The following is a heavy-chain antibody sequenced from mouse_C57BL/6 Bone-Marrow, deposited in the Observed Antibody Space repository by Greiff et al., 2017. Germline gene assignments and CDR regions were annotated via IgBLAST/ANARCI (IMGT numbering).Heavy chain of an antibody. V-gene: IGHV1-19*01. Sequence: EVQLQQSGPVLVKPGASVKMSCKASGYTFTDYYMNWVKQSHGKSLEWIGVINPYNGGTSYNQKFKGKATLTVDKSSSTAYMALNSLTSEDSAVYYGARDDYDEAMDYWGQGTSVTVSS. CDR1: GYTFTDYY. CDR2: INPYNGGT. J-gene: IGHJ4*01. CDR3: ARDDYDEAMDY. D-gene: IGHD2-4*01.